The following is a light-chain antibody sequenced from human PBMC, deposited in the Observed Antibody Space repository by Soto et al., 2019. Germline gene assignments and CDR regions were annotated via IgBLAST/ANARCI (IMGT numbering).Light chain of an antibody. Sequence: DIQMTQSPSSLSASVGDRVTITCRASQSISSYLNWYQQKPGKAPKLLIYAASSWQSGVPSRFSGSGSGTDFTLTISSLRPEDFATYYCQQSYSTPLAFGGGTKVEIK. CDR1: QSISSY. V-gene: IGKV1-39*01. CDR3: QQSYSTPLA. CDR2: AAS. J-gene: IGKJ4*01.